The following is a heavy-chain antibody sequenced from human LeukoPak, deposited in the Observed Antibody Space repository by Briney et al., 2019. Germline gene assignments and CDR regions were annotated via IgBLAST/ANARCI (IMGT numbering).Heavy chain of an antibody. CDR1: GFIFSNYG. D-gene: IGHD6-25*01. CDR2: ISHDGRTA. J-gene: IGHJ1*01. Sequence: GGSLRLSCAVSGFIFSNYGMHWVRQAPGKGLEWVAVISHDGRTAFYADSVKGRFTISRDNSKNTLGLQMFSLRVEDTAVYFCAKEPTSYSSGWYFHHWGQGTLVTVSS. CDR3: AKEPTSYSSGWYFHH. V-gene: IGHV3-30*18.